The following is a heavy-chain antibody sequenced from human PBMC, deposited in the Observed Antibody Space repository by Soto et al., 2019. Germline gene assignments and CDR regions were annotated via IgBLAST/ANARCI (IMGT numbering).Heavy chain of an antibody. J-gene: IGHJ5*02. V-gene: IGHV1-69*01. CDR3: ARETGTTPNWFDP. Sequence: QVQLVQSGAQVKKPGASVKVSCKASGGTFSSYDSSWVRQAPGQELEWMGGISPIIGTANYAQKFQGRVTMTADESTSTAYRELSSLSSEDTAVYYCARETGTTPNWFDPWGRGTLVTVSS. D-gene: IGHD1-7*01. CDR1: GGTFSSYD. CDR2: ISPIIGTA.